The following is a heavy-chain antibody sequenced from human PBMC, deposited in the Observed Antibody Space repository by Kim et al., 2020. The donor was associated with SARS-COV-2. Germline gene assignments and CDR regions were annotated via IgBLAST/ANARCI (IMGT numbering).Heavy chain of an antibody. CDR2: T. J-gene: IGHJ4*02. D-gene: IGHD5-12*01. CDR3: ARNILRTTTLDY. V-gene: IGHV1-3*01. Sequence: TRYSRNFQGRVSLTTDTSASTAYLELIILRSDDSAVYYCARNILRTTTLDYWGQGTLVTVSS.